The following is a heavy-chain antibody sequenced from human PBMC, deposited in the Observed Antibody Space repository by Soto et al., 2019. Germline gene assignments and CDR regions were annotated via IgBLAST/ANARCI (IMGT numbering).Heavy chain of an antibody. CDR3: AADVGGKPPGY. V-gene: IGHV1-58*01. CDR1: GFTFTSSA. D-gene: IGHD2-15*01. CDR2: IVVSSGNT. J-gene: IGHJ4*02. Sequence: GASVKVSCKASGFTFTSSAVQWVRQARGQRLEWIGWIVVSSGNTNYAQKFQERVTITRDMSTSTAYMELSGLRSEDTAVYYCAADVGGKPPGYWGQGTLVTVSS.